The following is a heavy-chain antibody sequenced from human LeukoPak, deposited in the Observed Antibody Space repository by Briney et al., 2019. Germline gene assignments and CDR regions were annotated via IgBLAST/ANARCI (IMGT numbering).Heavy chain of an antibody. CDR2: IIPIFGTA. CDR1: GYTLTELS. V-gene: IGHV1-69*13. J-gene: IGHJ4*02. D-gene: IGHD6-19*01. Sequence: GASVKVSCKVSGYTLTELSMHWVRQAPGQGLEWMGGIIPIFGTANYAQKFQGRVTITADESTSTAYMELSSLRSEDTAVYYCASPSSGIAVAGTLDYWGQGTLVTVSS. CDR3: ASPSSGIAVAGTLDY.